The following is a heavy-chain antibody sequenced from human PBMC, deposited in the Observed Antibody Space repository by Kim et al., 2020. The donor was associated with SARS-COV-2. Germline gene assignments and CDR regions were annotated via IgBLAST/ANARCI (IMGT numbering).Heavy chain of an antibody. D-gene: IGHD6-13*01. CDR3: ARGVYETNWYFDL. J-gene: IGHJ2*01. V-gene: IGHV1-3*01. Sequence: YSQKFQGRVTITRDTSASTAYMELSSLRSEDTAVYYCARGVYETNWYFDLWGRGTLVTVSS.